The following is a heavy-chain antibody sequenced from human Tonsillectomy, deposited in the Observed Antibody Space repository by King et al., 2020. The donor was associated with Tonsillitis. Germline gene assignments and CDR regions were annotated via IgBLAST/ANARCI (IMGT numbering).Heavy chain of an antibody. V-gene: IGHV3-73*02. CDR1: GFTFRGSA. CDR2: IRSKTNRYAT. D-gene: IGHD2-2*01. Sequence: VQLVESGGGLVQPGGSLKLSCAASGFTFRGSAMHWVRQVSGKGLEWVGRIRSKTNRYATAYAASVKGRFTISRDDSKNTAYLQMNSLRAEDTAVYYCAAEYDYWGQGALVTVSS. CDR3: AAEYDY. J-gene: IGHJ4*02.